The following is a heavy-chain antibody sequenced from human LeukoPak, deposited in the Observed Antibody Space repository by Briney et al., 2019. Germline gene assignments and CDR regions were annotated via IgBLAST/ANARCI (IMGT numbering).Heavy chain of an antibody. Sequence: SVKVSCKTSGGAFSSYPISWVRQAPGQGLEWMGHIIPIFGTTNYAQRFQGRVTISADESTSTAYMELSSLTSDDTAVYYCARDLIGAVANTIDDYWGQGTLVTVSS. CDR3: ARDLIGAVANTIDDY. CDR2: IIPIFGTT. V-gene: IGHV1-69*13. J-gene: IGHJ4*02. D-gene: IGHD6-19*01. CDR1: GGAFSSYP.